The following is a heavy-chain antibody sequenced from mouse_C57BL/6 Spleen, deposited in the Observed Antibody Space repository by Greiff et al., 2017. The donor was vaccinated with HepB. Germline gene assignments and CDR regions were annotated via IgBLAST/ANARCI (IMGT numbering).Heavy chain of an antibody. V-gene: IGHV14-3*01. D-gene: IGHD1-1*01. Sequence: EVQLQQSVAELVRPGASVKLCCTTSGFNIKNTYMHWVNQRPEQGLEWIGRIDPANGNTKYAPKFQGKATITADTSSNTAYLQLSSLTSEDTAIYYCASCEHYGISSDAMDRWGQLTPSTVSS. CDR2: IDPANGNT. CDR3: ASCEHYGISSDAMDR. J-gene: IGHJ4*01. CDR1: GFNIKNTY.